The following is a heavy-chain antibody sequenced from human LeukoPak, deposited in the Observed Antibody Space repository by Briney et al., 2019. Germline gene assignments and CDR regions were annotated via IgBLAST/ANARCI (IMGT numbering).Heavy chain of an antibody. J-gene: IGHJ4*02. CDR2: INPSGGFT. CDR1: GGTFSSYA. Sequence: ASVKVSCKASGGTFSSYAISWVRQAPGQGLEWMRIINPSGGFTSYAQKLQGRVTVTRDMSTSTAYMELRSLRSDDTAVYYCARVNYYDSSGPTDLLYYFDYWGQGTLVTVSS. V-gene: IGHV1-46*01. D-gene: IGHD3-22*01. CDR3: ARVNYYDSSGPTDLLYYFDY.